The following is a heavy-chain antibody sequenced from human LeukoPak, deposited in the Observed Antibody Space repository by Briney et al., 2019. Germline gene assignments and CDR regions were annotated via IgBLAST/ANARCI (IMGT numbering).Heavy chain of an antibody. Sequence: SQTLSLTCTVSGGSISSGGYYWSWILQHPGKGLEWIGYIYYSGSTHYNPSLKSRVTISVDTSKNQFSLKLSSVTAADTAVYYCARGARRQQLVPYDAFDIWGQGTMVTVSS. CDR2: IYYSGST. J-gene: IGHJ3*02. CDR3: ARGARRQQLVPYDAFDI. CDR1: GGSISSGGYY. D-gene: IGHD6-13*01. V-gene: IGHV4-31*03.